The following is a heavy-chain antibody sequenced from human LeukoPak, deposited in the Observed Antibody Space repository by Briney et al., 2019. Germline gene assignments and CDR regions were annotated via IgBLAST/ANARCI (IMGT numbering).Heavy chain of an antibody. D-gene: IGHD5-24*01. CDR3: ATDPRKRWLQFLFGY. J-gene: IGHJ4*02. CDR2: FDPEDGET. CDR1: GYTLTELS. V-gene: IGHV1-24*01. Sequence: ASVKVSCKVSGYTLTELSMHWVRQAPGKGLEWMGGFDPEDGETIYAQKFQGGVTMTEDTSTDTAYMELSSLRSEDTAVHYCATDPRKRWLQFLFGYWGQGTLVSVSS.